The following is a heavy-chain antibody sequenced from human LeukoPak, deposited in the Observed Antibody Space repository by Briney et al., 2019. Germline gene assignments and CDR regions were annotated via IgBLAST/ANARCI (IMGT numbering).Heavy chain of an antibody. J-gene: IGHJ4*02. V-gene: IGHV3-23*01. CDR3: ARDPDDYGDYSYFDY. CDR1: GFTFSSYA. D-gene: IGHD4-17*01. Sequence: PGGSLRLSCTASGFTFSSYAMNWVRQAPGKGLEWVSGIGAGGTFTYYADSVKGRFTISRDNSRNTLYLQMNSLRADDTAVYYCARDPDDYGDYSYFDYWGQGTLVTVSS. CDR2: IGAGGTFT.